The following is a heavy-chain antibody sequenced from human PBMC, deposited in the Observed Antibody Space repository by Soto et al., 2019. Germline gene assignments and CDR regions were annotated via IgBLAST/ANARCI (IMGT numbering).Heavy chain of an antibody. D-gene: IGHD6-6*01. Sequence: PWETLSLTCAVSDYSIGRGYYWGWIRQPPGGGLEWIGSIYHSGNTHYNPSLKSRVTISVDTSKNQFSLKLKSVTAADTAVYFCAREYSSSAGWFDPWGQGAQVTVSS. CDR1: DYSIGRGYY. J-gene: IGHJ5*02. V-gene: IGHV4-38-2*02. CDR2: IYHSGNT. CDR3: AREYSSSAGWFDP.